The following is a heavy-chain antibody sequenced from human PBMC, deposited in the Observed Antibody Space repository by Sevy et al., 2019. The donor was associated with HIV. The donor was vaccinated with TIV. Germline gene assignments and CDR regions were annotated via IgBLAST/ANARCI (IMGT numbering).Heavy chain of an antibody. D-gene: IGHD1-26*01. CDR3: AKDRVSGSYYAGDFDY. Sequence: GGSLRLSCAASGFTFSSYSMNWVRQAPGKGLEWVSSISSSSSYIYYADSVKGRFTISRDNAKNSLYLQMNSLRAEDTAVYYCAKDRVSGSYYAGDFDYWGQRTLVTVSS. J-gene: IGHJ4*02. V-gene: IGHV3-21*01. CDR2: ISSSSSYI. CDR1: GFTFSSYS.